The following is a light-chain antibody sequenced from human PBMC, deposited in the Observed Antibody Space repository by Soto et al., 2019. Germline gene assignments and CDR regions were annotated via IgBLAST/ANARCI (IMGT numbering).Light chain of an antibody. CDR1: SSDVGTYNL. J-gene: IGLJ1*01. CDR2: EGG. Sequence: QSALTQPASVSGSPGQSIALSCTGTSSDVGTYNLVSWYQQHPGKAPKLLISEGGKRPSGVSDRFFGSKSGNTASLTIPGLQAEDEADYYCCSFAAGNTYVFGTGTKLTVL. CDR3: CSFAAGNTYV. V-gene: IGLV2-23*01.